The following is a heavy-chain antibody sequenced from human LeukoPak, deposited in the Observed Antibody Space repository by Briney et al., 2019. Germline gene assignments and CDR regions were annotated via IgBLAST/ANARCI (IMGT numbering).Heavy chain of an antibody. Sequence: KSSETLSLTCTVSGGSISSGDYYWSWIRQPPGKGLEWIGYIYYSGSTYYNPSLKSRVTISVDTSKNQFSLKLSSVTAADTAVYYCARFSSSWIFDYWGQGTLVTVSS. J-gene: IGHJ4*02. CDR1: GGSISSGDYY. CDR3: ARFSSSWIFDY. CDR2: IYYSGST. V-gene: IGHV4-30-4*01. D-gene: IGHD6-13*01.